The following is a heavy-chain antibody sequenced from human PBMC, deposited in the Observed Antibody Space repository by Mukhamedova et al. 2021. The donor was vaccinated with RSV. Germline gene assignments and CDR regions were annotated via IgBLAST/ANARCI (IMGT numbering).Heavy chain of an antibody. J-gene: IGHJ5*02. Sequence: GDSDTRYSPSFQGQVTISADKSISTAYLQWSSLKASDTAMYYCARLVVVVPAARSGWFDHWGQGTLVTVSS. D-gene: IGHD2-2*01. CDR3: ARLVVVVPAARSGWFDH. V-gene: IGHV5-51*01. CDR2: GDSDT.